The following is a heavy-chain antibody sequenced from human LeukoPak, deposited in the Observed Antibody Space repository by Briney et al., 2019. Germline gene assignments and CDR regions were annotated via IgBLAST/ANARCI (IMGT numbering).Heavy chain of an antibody. Sequence: PSETLSLTCAVSGGSISSGGYSWSWIRQPPGKGLEWIGYIYYSGSTYYNPSLKSRVTISVDTSKNQFSLKLSSVTAADTAVYYCARDWNFQPAPWFDGYQYWYFDLWGRGTLVTVSS. D-gene: IGHD5-18*01. CDR2: IYYSGST. CDR1: GGSISSGGYS. V-gene: IGHV4-30-4*07. J-gene: IGHJ2*01. CDR3: ARDWNFQPAPWFDGYQYWYFDL.